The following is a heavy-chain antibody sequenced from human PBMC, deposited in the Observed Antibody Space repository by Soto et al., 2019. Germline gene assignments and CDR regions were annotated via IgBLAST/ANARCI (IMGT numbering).Heavy chain of an antibody. D-gene: IGHD3-22*01. Sequence: EVQLLESGGGLVQPGESLRLSCAASGFTFSTYAMAWVRQAPGKGLEWVSAISGGGSYTYYADYLKGRFTISRDNSKNTVDLQMNGLGAEDTALYYCAKALDTSGVNYERAFAYWGQGTLVTVSS. V-gene: IGHV3-23*01. CDR2: ISGGGSYT. CDR3: AKALDTSGVNYERAFAY. J-gene: IGHJ4*02. CDR1: GFTFSTYA.